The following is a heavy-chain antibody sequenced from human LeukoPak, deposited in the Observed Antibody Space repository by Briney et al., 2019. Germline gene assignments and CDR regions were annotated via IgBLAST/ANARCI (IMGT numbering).Heavy chain of an antibody. V-gene: IGHV4-59*02. CDR2: LSYTGKT. D-gene: IGHD2/OR15-2a*01. CDR1: GASVSNSH. J-gene: IGHJ4*02. CDR3: SEGYFEPFAH. Sequence: TSETLSLTCAVSGASVSNSHWNWIRQSPGKGLEWIGCLSYTGKTDYNPSLSSRVTISLGTSNNQVSLKLKSVTAADTAVYYCSEGYFEPFAHWGPGTLVTVSS.